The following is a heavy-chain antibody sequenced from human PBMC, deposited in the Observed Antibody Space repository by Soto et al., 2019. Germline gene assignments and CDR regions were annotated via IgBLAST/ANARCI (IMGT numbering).Heavy chain of an antibody. CDR2: ISYDGINE. CDR3: AKDRRGAVVPAAMGGDY. D-gene: IGHD2-2*01. Sequence: QLQLVEFGGGVVQPGRSLRLSCAASGFTFSTYGLHWVRQAPGKGLEWVAVISYDGINEYYADSVKGRFTISRDNSKNTLYLQMNSLRLEDTAVYYCAKDRRGAVVPAAMGGDYWGQGTLVTVSS. V-gene: IGHV3-30*18. J-gene: IGHJ4*02. CDR1: GFTFSTYG.